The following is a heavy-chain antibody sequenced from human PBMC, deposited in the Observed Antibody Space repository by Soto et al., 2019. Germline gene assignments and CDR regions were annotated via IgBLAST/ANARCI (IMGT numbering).Heavy chain of an antibody. CDR1: GYIFITHA. CDR2: IQTGDGDT. CDR3: VRDKKCIPFDY. J-gene: IGHJ4*02. D-gene: IGHD2-2*02. Sequence: QVQLLQSGAEVKRPGASLKVSCKASGYIFITHALHWVRQAPGQRPEWMGWIQTGDGDTEYSEKFQGLVTISSDTSASTAYMELSSLTAEDTAVYYCVRDKKCIPFDYWGQGTLVTVSS. V-gene: IGHV1-3*04.